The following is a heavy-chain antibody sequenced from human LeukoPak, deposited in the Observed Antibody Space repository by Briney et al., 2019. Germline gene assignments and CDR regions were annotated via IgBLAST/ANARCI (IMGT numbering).Heavy chain of an antibody. CDR1: GVSVNSDY. J-gene: IGHJ4*02. V-gene: IGHV3-53*01. CDR2: IYSGGTT. CDR3: AREHGKSGGDGYFDY. D-gene: IGHD2-21*02. Sequence: GGSLRLSCAASGVSVNSDYMSWVRQAPGKGLEWVSVIYSGGTTYYAESVKGRFTISRDNSKNTLYLQMNSLRAEDPAVYYCAREHGKSGGDGYFDYWGQGTLVTVSS.